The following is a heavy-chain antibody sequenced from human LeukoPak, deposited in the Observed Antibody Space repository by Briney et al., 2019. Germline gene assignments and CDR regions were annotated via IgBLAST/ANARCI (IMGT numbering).Heavy chain of an antibody. Sequence: PGGSLRLSCAASGFTFDDYGMSWVRQAPGKGLEWVPGINWNGGSTGYADSVKGRFTISRDNAKNSLYLQMNSLRAEDTALYYCASSIAAAGIFDYWGQGTLVTVSS. CDR1: GFTFDDYG. CDR3: ASSIAAAGIFDY. D-gene: IGHD6-13*01. V-gene: IGHV3-20*04. J-gene: IGHJ4*02. CDR2: INWNGGST.